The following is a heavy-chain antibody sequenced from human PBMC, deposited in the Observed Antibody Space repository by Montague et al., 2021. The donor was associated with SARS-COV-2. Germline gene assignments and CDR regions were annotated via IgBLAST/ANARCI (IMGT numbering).Heavy chain of an antibody. CDR2: IYSGGST. CDR3: ARGGHSSSWYYYYGMDV. J-gene: IGHJ6*02. V-gene: IGHV3-53*01. Sequence: SLRLSCAASGFTVSSNYMSWVRQAPGKGLEWVSVIYSGGSTYYADSVTGRFTISSDNSMNTLYLQMNSLRAEDTAVYYCARGGHSSSWYYYYGMDVWGQGTTVTVSS. D-gene: IGHD6-13*01. CDR1: GFTVSSNY.